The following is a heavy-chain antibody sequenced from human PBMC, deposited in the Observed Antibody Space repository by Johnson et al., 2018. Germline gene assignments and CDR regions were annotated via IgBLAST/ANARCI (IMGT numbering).Heavy chain of an antibody. J-gene: IGHJ6*03. Sequence: QVQLQQWGAGLLKPSETLSLTCAVYGGSFSGYYWSWIRQPTGKGLEWIGEINHSGSTNYNPSLKSRVTISVDTSKNQFSLKLSSVTAADTAVYYCARGQHVVVVAAKYYYMDVWGKGTTVTVSS. CDR3: ARGQHVVVVAAKYYYMDV. D-gene: IGHD2-15*01. V-gene: IGHV4-34*01. CDR2: INHSGST. CDR1: GGSFSGYY.